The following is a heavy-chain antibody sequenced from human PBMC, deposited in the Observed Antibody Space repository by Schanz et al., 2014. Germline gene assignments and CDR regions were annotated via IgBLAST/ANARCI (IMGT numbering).Heavy chain of an antibody. CDR2: IFYTGYT. CDR3: ARCLRNYDIMTGYNLSFDY. D-gene: IGHD3-9*01. J-gene: IGHJ4*02. Sequence: QLQLQESGPGLVKPSETLSLTCTVSGGSISSSSYYWGWIRQPPGKGLEWIGHIFYTGYTYNNPSLGSRVPMSVATSKTQFSLKLSFVTAADTAVYYCARCLRNYDIMTGYNLSFDYWGLGTLVTVSS. V-gene: IGHV4-39*01. CDR1: GGSISSSSYY.